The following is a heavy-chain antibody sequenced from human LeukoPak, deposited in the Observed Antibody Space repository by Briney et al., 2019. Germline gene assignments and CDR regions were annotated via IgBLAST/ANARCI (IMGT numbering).Heavy chain of an antibody. V-gene: IGHV3-23*01. CDR2: ISGSGGST. D-gene: IGHD3-10*01. CDR1: GFTFSSYA. J-gene: IGHJ3*02. Sequence: PGGSLRLSCAASGFTFSSYALSSVRQAPGKGLEWVSAISGSGGSTYYADSVKGRFTISRDNSKNTLYLQMNSLRAEDTAVYYCAKDEGYYFDIWGQGTMVTVSS. CDR3: AKDEGYYFDI.